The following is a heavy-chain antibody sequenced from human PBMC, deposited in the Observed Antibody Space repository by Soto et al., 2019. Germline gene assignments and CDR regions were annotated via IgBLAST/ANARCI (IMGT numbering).Heavy chain of an antibody. J-gene: IGHJ5*02. D-gene: IGHD1-26*01. CDR1: GGSINSCDYY. CDR2: IYYSGST. Sequence: PSETLSLTCTVSGGSINSCDYYWSWIRQPPGKGLEWIGYIYYSGSTYYNPSLKSRVTISVDTSKNQFSRKLSSVTAADTAVYYCAGHLDGAVRGWFDPWAQG. V-gene: IGHV4-30-4*01. CDR3: AGHLDGAVRGWFDP.